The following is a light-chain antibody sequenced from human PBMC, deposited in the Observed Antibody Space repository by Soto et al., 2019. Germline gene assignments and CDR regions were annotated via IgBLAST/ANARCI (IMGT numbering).Light chain of an antibody. CDR1: NIGSKS. CDR2: DDS. CDR3: QVWDSSSDVV. Sequence: SYELTQPPSVSVAPGQTARITCGGINIGSKSVHWYQQKPGQAPVLVVYDDSDRPSGIPERFSGSNSGNTATLTISRVEAGDEADYYCQVWDSSSDVVFGGGTKLTVL. V-gene: IGLV3-21*02. J-gene: IGLJ2*01.